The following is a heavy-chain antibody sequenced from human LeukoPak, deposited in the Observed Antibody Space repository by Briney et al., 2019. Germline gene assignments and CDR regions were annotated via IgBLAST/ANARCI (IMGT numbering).Heavy chain of an antibody. Sequence: GASVTVSCTASGYTFTGNYMHWVRHAPGQGLEWMGWINPNSGGTNYAQKFQGRVTMTRDNSIRTTYMELSRLTSDATAVYYYARNIWFGESADAFDIWGQGTMVTVSS. CDR2: INPNSGGT. J-gene: IGHJ3*02. V-gene: IGHV1-2*02. CDR1: GYTFTGNY. D-gene: IGHD3-10*01. CDR3: ARNIWFGESADAFDI.